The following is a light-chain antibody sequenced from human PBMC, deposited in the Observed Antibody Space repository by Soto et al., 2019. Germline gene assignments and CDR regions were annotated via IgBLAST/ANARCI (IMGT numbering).Light chain of an antibody. V-gene: IGKV1-39*01. Sequence: DLQMTQSPSSLSASVGDRVTITCRASQSISNYLNWYQQNPGTVPRLLIYAASSLHSGVPSRFSGSGSGTDFTLTITSLQPEDFATYYCQQGYSGPWTFGQGTKVE. J-gene: IGKJ1*01. CDR3: QQGYSGPWT. CDR2: AAS. CDR1: QSISNY.